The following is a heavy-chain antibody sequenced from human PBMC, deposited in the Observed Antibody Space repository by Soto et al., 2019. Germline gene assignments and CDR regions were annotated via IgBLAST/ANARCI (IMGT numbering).Heavy chain of an antibody. CDR3: ARDQPGDYYGMDV. J-gene: IGHJ6*02. V-gene: IGHV4-30-2*01. CDR2: IYHSGST. Sequence: SETLSLTCAVSGGSISSGGYSWSWIRQPPGKGLEWIGYIYHSGSTYYNPSLKSRVTISADTSKNQFSLKLSSVTAADTAVYYCARDQPGDYYGMDVWGQGTTVTVSS. CDR1: GGSISSGGYS. D-gene: IGHD4-17*01.